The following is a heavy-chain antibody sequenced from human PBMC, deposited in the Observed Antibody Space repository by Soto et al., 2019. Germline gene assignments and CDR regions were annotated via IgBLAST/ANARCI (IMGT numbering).Heavy chain of an antibody. CDR1: GFTFSDYY. V-gene: IGHV3-11*01. CDR3: ARTDYDFWSGYYRQLDV. J-gene: IGHJ6*04. CDR2: ISSSGSTI. Sequence: GSLRLSCAASGFTFSDYYMSWIRQAPGKGLEWVSYISSSGSTIYYADSVKGRFTISRDNAKNSLYLQMNSLRAEDTAVYYCARTDYDFWSGYYRQLDVWGKGTTVTVSS. D-gene: IGHD3-3*01.